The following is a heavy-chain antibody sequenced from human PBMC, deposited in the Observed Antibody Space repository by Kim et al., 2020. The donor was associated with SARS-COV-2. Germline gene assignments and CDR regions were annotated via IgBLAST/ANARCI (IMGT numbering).Heavy chain of an antibody. CDR3: AKDLVNPGNYYDSSGYPGHDY. Sequence: GGSLRLSCAASGFTFSSYAMSWVRQAPGKGLEWVSAISGSGGSTYYADSVKGRFTISRDNSKNTLYLQMNSLRAEDTAVYYCAKDLVNPGNYYDSSGYPGHDYWGQGTLVTVSS. V-gene: IGHV3-23*01. CDR2: ISGSGGST. D-gene: IGHD3-22*01. CDR1: GFTFSSYA. J-gene: IGHJ4*02.